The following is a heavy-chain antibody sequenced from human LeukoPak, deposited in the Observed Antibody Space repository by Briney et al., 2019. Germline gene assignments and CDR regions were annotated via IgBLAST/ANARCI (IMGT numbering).Heavy chain of an antibody. CDR2: IKQDGSEK. J-gene: IGHJ4*02. Sequence: SGGSLRLSCAASGFSFSSHWMSWVRQAPAKGLEWVANIKQDGSEKYYVDPVKGRFTISRDNAKNSLYLQMNSLRPEDTAVYYCAREGFGYYFDYWGQGTLVTVSS. D-gene: IGHD3-10*01. CDR1: GFSFSSHW. V-gene: IGHV3-7*01. CDR3: AREGFGYYFDY.